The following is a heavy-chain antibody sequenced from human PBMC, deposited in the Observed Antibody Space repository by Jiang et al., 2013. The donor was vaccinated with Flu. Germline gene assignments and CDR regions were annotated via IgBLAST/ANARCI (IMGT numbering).Heavy chain of an antibody. CDR1: GVAINSSDQH. Sequence: QPLTCSVSGVAINSSDQHWSWIRQSPGKALEWIGYISSTGTTYYNPSLVGRVALSIDTSKNQFSLDLTSVTVADTAIYYCTEAETTKFWGRGTRVTVSS. J-gene: IGHJ1*01. V-gene: IGHV4-30-4*01. CDR3: TEAETTKF. CDR2: ISSTGTT. D-gene: IGHD4-17*01.